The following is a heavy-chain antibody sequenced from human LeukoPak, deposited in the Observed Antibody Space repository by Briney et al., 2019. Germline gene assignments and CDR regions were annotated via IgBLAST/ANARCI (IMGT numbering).Heavy chain of an antibody. V-gene: IGHV1-46*01. CDR2: INPSGGST. CDR3: ARDPRASYESSDYYYPGDY. Sequence: ASVKVSCKTSGYTFTSYYIHWVRQAPGQGLEWMAIINPSGGSTRYARKFQGRVTMTRDTSTRTVYMELSSLRSEDTAVYYCARDPRASYESSDYYYPGDYWGQGTLVTVSS. CDR1: GYTFTSYY. D-gene: IGHD3-22*01. J-gene: IGHJ4*02.